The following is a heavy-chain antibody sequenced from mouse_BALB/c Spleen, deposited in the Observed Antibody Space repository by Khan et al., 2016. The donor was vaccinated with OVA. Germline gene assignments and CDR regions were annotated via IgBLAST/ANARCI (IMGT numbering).Heavy chain of an antibody. CDR1: GFSLTSYG. CDR3: ARYYGNYGWYFDV. D-gene: IGHD2-1*01. CDR2: IWTGGST. V-gene: IGHV2-9*02. Sequence: QVQLKQSGPGLVAPSQSLSITCTVSGFSLTSYGVLWVRQPPGKGLEWLGVIWTGGSTNYNSALMSRLSISKDNSKSQVFLKMNSLQTDDTAMYYCARYYGNYGWYFDVWGAGTTVTVSS. J-gene: IGHJ1*01.